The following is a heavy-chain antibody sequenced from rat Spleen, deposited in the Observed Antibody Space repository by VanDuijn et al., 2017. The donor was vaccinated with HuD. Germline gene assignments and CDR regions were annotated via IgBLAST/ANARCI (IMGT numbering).Heavy chain of an antibody. CDR2: IWGNGNT. V-gene: IGHV2S61*01. CDR1: GSSLNNYG. J-gene: IGHJ2*01. Sequence: QVQLKESGPGLVKPSLTLSLTCTVSGSSLNNYGVIWVRQPPGKGLEWMGIIWGNGNTNYISALKSRLSISRDTSTSQVFLKMNNLQAEDTAMYFCAREDYGGYRYWGQGVMVTVSS. CDR3: AREDYGGYRY. D-gene: IGHD1-11*01.